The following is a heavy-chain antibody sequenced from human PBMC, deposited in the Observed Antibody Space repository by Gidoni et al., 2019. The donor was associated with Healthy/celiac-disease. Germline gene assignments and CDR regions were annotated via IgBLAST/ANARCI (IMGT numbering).Heavy chain of an antibody. J-gene: IGHJ3*02. D-gene: IGHD2-21*02. CDR1: GYSVTSYW. CDR3: AMTAIFPDAFDI. CDR2: IYPGDPDP. V-gene: IGHV5-51*01. Sequence: EGQLGQSAAEVKKRGESLRISCTGAGYSVTSYWIGWVRQLPGRGLEWTGIIYPGDPDPRYTPSFQGPVTISAAKSLSTAYPHWSSLKASDPAMYYCAMTAIFPDAFDICGQGTMVTVSS.